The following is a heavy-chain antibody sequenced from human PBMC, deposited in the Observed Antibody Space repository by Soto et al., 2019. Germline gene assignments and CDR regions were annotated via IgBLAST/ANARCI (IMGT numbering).Heavy chain of an antibody. J-gene: IGHJ5*02. V-gene: IGHV1-46*01. CDR2: INPSGAST. CDR3: ARPAGRLANWFDP. CDR1: GYTFTDYR. Sequence: VQLVQSGAEVKKPGASVKVSCKASGYTFTDYRMIWVRQAPGQGLEWMGIINPSGASTNYAQKFQGRVPLTRDSFTSTVYMELSSLRSEDTAVYYCARPAGRLANWFDPWGQGTLVTVAS. D-gene: IGHD6-6*01.